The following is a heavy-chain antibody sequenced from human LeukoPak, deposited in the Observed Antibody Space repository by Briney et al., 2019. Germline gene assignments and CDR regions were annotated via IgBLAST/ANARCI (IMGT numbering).Heavy chain of an antibody. CDR3: AREPLTMIKIRPFDY. CDR2: IIPIFGTA. D-gene: IGHD3-22*01. J-gene: IGHJ4*02. V-gene: IGHV1-69*05. Sequence: SAKVSCKASGGTFSSYAISWVRQAPGQGLEWMGRIIPIFGTANYAQKFQGRVTITTDESTSTAYMELSSLRSEDTAVYYCAREPLTMIKIRPFDYWGQGTLVTVSS. CDR1: GGTFSSYA.